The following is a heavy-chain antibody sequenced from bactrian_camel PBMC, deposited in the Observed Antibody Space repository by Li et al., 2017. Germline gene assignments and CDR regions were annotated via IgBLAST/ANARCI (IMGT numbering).Heavy chain of an antibody. Sequence: HVQLVESGGGSVQAGGSLRLSCAASGYTDRTTCMGWFRQAPGKEREGVATIDSSGRTTYAASVEGRFTSSQDNAKNTLYLQMNSLKPEDTAMYYCAADEFSGGYCYGGFGYWGQGTQVTVS. D-gene: IGHD2*01. CDR3: AADEFSGGYCYGGFGY. CDR2: IDSSGRT. CDR1: GYTDRTTC. V-gene: IGHV3S53*01. J-gene: IGHJ6*01.